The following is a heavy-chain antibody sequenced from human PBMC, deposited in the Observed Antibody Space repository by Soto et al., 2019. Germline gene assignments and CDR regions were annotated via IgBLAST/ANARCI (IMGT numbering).Heavy chain of an antibody. Sequence: ASVKVSCTASGYTFTSYGISCVRQAPGQGLEWMGWISAYNGNTNYAQKLQGRVTMTTDTSTSTAYMELRSLRSDDTAVYYCARAAASGGSYYGGDFDYWGQGTLVTVSS. J-gene: IGHJ4*02. CDR3: ARAAASGGSYYGGDFDY. CDR1: GYTFTSYG. V-gene: IGHV1-18*01. D-gene: IGHD1-26*01. CDR2: ISAYNGNT.